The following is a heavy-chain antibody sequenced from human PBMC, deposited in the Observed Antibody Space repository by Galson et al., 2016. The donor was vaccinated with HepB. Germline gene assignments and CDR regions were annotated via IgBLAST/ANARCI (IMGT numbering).Heavy chain of an antibody. Sequence: TLSLTCTVSGGSISSGGYYWSWIRQHPGKGLERIGYIHYSGSTYYNPSLKSRVTISVDTSKNQFSLKLSSVTAADTAVYYCARATLSAAGPFDYWGQGTLVTVSS. CDR3: ARATLSAAGPFDY. CDR1: GGSISSGGYY. D-gene: IGHD6-25*01. CDR2: IHYSGST. V-gene: IGHV4-31*03. J-gene: IGHJ4*02.